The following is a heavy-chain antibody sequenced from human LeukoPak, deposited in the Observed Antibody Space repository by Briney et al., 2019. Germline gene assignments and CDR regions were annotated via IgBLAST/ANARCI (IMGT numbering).Heavy chain of an antibody. CDR2: ISYDGSNK. CDR3: ARDLHYYGSGP. V-gene: IGHV3-30-3*01. J-gene: IGHJ5*02. D-gene: IGHD3-10*01. Sequence: GSLRLSCAAPGFTFSSYAMHWVRQAPGKGLEWVAVISYDGSNKYYADSVKGRFTVSRDNAKNSLYLQMESLRVEDTAVYYCARDLHYYGSGPWGQGTLVTVSS. CDR1: GFTFSSYA.